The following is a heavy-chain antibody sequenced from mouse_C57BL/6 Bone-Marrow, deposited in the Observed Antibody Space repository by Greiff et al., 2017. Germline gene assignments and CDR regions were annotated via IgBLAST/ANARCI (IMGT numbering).Heavy chain of an antibody. CDR3: TTPYYYGSSYQSAMDY. CDR1: GFNIKDYY. D-gene: IGHD1-1*01. Sequence: EVQLQQSGAELVRPGASVKLSCTASGFNIKDYYMHWVKQRPEQGLEWIGRIDPEDGDTEYAPKFQGKATMTADTSSNTAYLQLSSLTSEDTAVYYCTTPYYYGSSYQSAMDYWGQGTSVTVSS. V-gene: IGHV14-1*01. J-gene: IGHJ4*01. CDR2: IDPEDGDT.